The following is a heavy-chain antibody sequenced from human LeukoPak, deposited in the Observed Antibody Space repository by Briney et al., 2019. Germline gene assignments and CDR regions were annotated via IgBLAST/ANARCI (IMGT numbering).Heavy chain of an antibody. CDR2: IYYSGST. Sequence: SESLSLTCSVSGASTSNSSYYWGWIRQPPGKGLEWIGSIYYSGSTYYNPSLNSRVTISSDTSKDQFSLKLNSVTAADTAVYYCARNSRTYGDYDFWGQGTLVTVSS. J-gene: IGHJ4*02. CDR3: ARNSRTYGDYDF. D-gene: IGHD4-17*01. V-gene: IGHV4-39*07. CDR1: GASTSNSSYY.